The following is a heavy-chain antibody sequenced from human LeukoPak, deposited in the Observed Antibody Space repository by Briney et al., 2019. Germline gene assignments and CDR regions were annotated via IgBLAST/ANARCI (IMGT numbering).Heavy chain of an antibody. CDR3: ARGYCSGGSCYPNYYYYYYMDV. J-gene: IGHJ6*03. CDR2: INPSGGST. CDR1: GYTFTSYY. V-gene: IGHV1-46*01. D-gene: IGHD2-15*01. Sequence: ASVKVSCKASGYTFTSYYMHWVRQAPGQGLEWMGIINPSGGSTSYAQKFQGRVTMTRDMSTSTVYMELSSLRSEDTAVYYCARGYCSGGSCYPNYYYYYYMDVWGKGTTVTVSS.